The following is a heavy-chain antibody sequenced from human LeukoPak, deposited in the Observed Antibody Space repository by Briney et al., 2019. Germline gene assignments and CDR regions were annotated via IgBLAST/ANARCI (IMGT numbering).Heavy chain of an antibody. CDR2: IYSGGST. CDR1: GFTVSSNY. J-gene: IGHJ4*02. V-gene: IGHV3-53*01. CDR3: ASNLLRWYDFDY. D-gene: IGHD4-23*01. Sequence: GGSLRLSCAASGFTVSSNYMSWVRQAPGKGLEWVSVIYSGGSTYYADSVKGRFTISRDNSKNTLYLQMNSLRAEDTAVYYCASNLLRWYDFDYWGQGTLVTVSS.